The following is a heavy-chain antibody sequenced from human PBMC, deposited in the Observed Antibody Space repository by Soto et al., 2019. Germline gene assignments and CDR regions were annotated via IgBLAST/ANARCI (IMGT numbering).Heavy chain of an antibody. CDR2: IIPMLNIT. V-gene: IGHV1-69*02. D-gene: IGHD6-13*01. Sequence: QVQLVQSGAEVKKPGSSVKVSCKASGGTFSTYTIIWVRQAPGQGLEWMGRIIPMLNITNTAQSFQDRVTIFADKSTSTAYLELSTLRSDDTAMYFCTLGSWSAETFDIWGRGTMVTVSS. CDR3: TLGSWSAETFDI. J-gene: IGHJ3*02. CDR1: GGTFSTYT.